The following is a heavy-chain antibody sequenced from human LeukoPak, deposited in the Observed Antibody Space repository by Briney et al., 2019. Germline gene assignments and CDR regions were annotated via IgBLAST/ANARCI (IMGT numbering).Heavy chain of an antibody. Sequence: SETLSLTCTVSGGSIISYYWSWIRQPPGNGLEWIGYIHYSGSTNYNPSLKSRVTISLDTSKSQFSLKLSSVTAADTAVYYCARQGVATAIDYWGQGTLVTVSS. CDR2: IHYSGST. CDR1: GGSIISYY. V-gene: IGHV4-59*08. J-gene: IGHJ4*02. D-gene: IGHD2-21*02. CDR3: ARQGVATAIDY.